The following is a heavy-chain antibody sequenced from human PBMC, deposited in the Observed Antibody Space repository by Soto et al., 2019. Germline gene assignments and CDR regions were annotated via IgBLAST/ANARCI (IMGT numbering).Heavy chain of an antibody. J-gene: IGHJ5*02. V-gene: IGHV3-21*01. CDR3: ARAPQEGWFDP. Sequence: GGPLRLSCAASGFTFSSYSMNWVRQAPGKGLEWVSSISSSSSYIYYADSVKGRFTISRDNAKNSLYLQMNSLRAEDTAVYYCARAPQEGWFDPWGQGTLVTVSS. CDR1: GFTFSSYS. CDR2: ISSSSSYI.